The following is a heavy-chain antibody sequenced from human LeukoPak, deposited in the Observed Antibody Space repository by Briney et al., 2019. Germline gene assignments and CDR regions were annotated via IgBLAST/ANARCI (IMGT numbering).Heavy chain of an antibody. Sequence: ASVKVSCKASGFTFTSSAMQWVRQPRAQRLEWIGWIVVGSGNTNYAQKFQERVTITRDMSTSTAYMELTSLRSEDTAVYYCAADLNYYDSSGSGDYWGQGTLVTVSS. CDR3: AADLNYYDSSGSGDY. CDR2: IVVGSGNT. J-gene: IGHJ4*02. D-gene: IGHD3-22*01. V-gene: IGHV1-58*02. CDR1: GFTFTSSA.